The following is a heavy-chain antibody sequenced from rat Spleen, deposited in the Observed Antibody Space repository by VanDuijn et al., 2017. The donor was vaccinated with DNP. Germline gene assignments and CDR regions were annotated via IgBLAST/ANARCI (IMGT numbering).Heavy chain of an antibody. CDR3: ARRGYYGSYWYFDF. J-gene: IGHJ1*01. V-gene: IGHV5-25*01. CDR2: IRTSGGST. CDR1: GFTFSRYW. D-gene: IGHD1-6*01. Sequence: EVQLVETGGGLVQPGRSLKLSCVASGFTFSRYWLYWVRQAPTKGLEWVASIRTSGGSTYYRDSVKGQFTVSRDNAKSTLYLQMDSLRSEDTATYYCARRGYYGSYWYFDFWGPGTMVTVSS.